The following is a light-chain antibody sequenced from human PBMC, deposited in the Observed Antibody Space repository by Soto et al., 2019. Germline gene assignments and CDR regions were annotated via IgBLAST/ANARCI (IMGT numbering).Light chain of an antibody. Sequence: EIVLTQSPGNLSLSPGERATLSCRASQSVSSYYLAWYQQKPGQAPRLLIYGASTRATGIPDRFSGSGSGTDFTLTISRLEPEDFAVYYCQHYITSLTTFGQGTKVDIK. CDR1: QSVSSYY. V-gene: IGKV3-20*01. J-gene: IGKJ1*01. CDR3: QHYITSLTT. CDR2: GAS.